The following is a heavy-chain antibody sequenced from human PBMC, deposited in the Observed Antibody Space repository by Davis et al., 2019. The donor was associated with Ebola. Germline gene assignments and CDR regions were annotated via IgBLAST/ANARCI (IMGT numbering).Heavy chain of an antibody. V-gene: IGHV3-21*04. J-gene: IGHJ4*02. CDR2: LSSGSTYI. Sequence: GGSLRLSCAGSEIPFTTYSFNWVRQAPGKGLEWVSSLSSGSTYIYYSDSVRGRFTIPRDNAKNSLYLQMNSLRAEDTAVYYCAKIGVLDFDYWGQGTLVTVSS. D-gene: IGHD3-3*01. CDR1: EIPFTTYS. CDR3: AKIGVLDFDY.